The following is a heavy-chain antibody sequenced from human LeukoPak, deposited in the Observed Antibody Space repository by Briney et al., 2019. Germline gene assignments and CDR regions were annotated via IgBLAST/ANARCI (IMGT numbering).Heavy chain of an antibody. CDR1: GGSISSGGYS. J-gene: IGHJ3*02. D-gene: IGHD3-3*01. Sequence: SETLSLTCAVSGGSISSGGYSWSWIRQPPGKGLEWIGYIYHSGSTYYNPSLKSRVTISVDRSKNQFSLKLSSVTAADTAVYYCARYRGVKRAFDIWGQGTMVTVSS. V-gene: IGHV4-30-2*01. CDR2: IYHSGST. CDR3: ARYRGVKRAFDI.